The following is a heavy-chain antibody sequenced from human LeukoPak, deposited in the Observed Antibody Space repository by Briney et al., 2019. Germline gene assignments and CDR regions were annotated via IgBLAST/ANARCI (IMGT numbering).Heavy chain of an antibody. CDR3: ARKVAVAGTWGWFDP. V-gene: IGHV5-51*04. D-gene: IGHD6-19*01. Sequence: GESLKISCKGSGYSFTSYWIGWVRQMPGKGLEWMGIIYPGDSDTRYSPSFQGQVTISADKPISTAYLQWSSLKASDTAMYYCARKVAVAGTWGWFDPWGQGTLVTVSS. CDR2: IYPGDSDT. CDR1: GYSFTSYW. J-gene: IGHJ5*02.